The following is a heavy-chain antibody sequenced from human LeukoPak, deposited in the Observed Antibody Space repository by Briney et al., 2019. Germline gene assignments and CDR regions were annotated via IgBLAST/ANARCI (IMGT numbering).Heavy chain of an antibody. CDR2: INPSVGSA. CDR3: ARITLGPDPFDP. D-gene: IGHD3-10*01. J-gene: IGHJ5*02. V-gene: IGHV1-46*04. CDR1: GGTFSSYA. Sequence: ASVKVSCKASGGTFSSYAISWVRQAPGQGLEWMGIINPSVGSANYAQKLQGRVTMTRDTSTSTVYMELSSLRSEDTAVYYCARITLGPDPFDPWGQGTLVTVSS.